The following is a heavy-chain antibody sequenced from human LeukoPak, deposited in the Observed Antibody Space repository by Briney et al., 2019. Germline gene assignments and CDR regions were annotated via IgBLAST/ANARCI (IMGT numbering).Heavy chain of an antibody. Sequence: GRSLRLSCAASGFTFSSYAMHWVRQAPGKGLEWVAVISYDGSNKYYADSVKGRFTISRDNSKNTLYLQMNSLRAEDTAVYYCARWALSFNSGSYRYFDYWGQGTLVTVSS. J-gene: IGHJ4*02. D-gene: IGHD1-26*01. CDR3: ARWALSFNSGSYRYFDY. V-gene: IGHV3-30*04. CDR1: GFTFSSYA. CDR2: ISYDGSNK.